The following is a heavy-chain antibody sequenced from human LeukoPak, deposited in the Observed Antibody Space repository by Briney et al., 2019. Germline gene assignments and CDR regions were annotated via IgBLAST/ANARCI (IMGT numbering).Heavy chain of an antibody. CDR1: GFTFSSYA. V-gene: IGHV3-23*01. CDR3: AKDYYYDSSGYLRYFDY. D-gene: IGHD3-22*01. J-gene: IGHJ4*02. CDR2: ISGSGGST. Sequence: GSLRLSCAASGFTFSSYAMSWVRQAPGKGLEWVSAISGSGGSTYYADSVKGRFTISRDNSKNTLYLQMNSLRAEDTAVYYCAKDYYYDSSGYLRYFDYWGQGTLVTVSS.